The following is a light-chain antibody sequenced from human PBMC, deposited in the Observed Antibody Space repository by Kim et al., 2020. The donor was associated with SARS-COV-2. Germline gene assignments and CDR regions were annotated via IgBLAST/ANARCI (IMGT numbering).Light chain of an antibody. CDR1: QDIRND. J-gene: IGKJ4*01. Sequence: DIQMTQSPSSLSASVGDRVTITCRASQDIRNDLGWYQQQPGKAPKRLIYATSTLQSGVPSRFSGSGSETEFTLTISSLQPEDFATYYCLQHNSFPLTFGGGTKVDIK. CDR2: ATS. CDR3: LQHNSFPLT. V-gene: IGKV1-17*01.